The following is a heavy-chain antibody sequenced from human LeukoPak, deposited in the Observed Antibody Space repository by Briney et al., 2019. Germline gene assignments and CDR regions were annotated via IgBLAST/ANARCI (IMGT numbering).Heavy chain of an antibody. CDR1: GFTFSSYA. D-gene: IGHD2-15*01. J-gene: IGHJ6*03. Sequence: PGRSLRLSCAASGFTFSSYAMSWVRQAPGKGLEWVAFIRYDGSNKYFADSLKGRFTISRDNSKNTLYLQMNSLRPEDTAVYYCAKDWRRIVVVGPITRHGNYMDVWGKGTTVTISS. V-gene: IGHV3-30*02. CDR3: AKDWRRIVVVGPITRHGNYMDV. CDR2: IRYDGSNK.